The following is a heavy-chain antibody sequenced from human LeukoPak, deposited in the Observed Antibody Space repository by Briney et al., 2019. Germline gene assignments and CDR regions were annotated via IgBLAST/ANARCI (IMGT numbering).Heavy chain of an antibody. Sequence: ASVKVSCKASGYTFTSYDINWVRQATGQGLEWMGWMNPNSGNTGYAQKFQGRVTMTTDTSTSTAYMELRSLRSDDTAVYYCARDCMVRGVICDGMDVWGQGTTVTVSS. CDR3: ARDCMVRGVICDGMDV. CDR2: MNPNSGNT. D-gene: IGHD3-10*01. V-gene: IGHV1-8*01. J-gene: IGHJ6*02. CDR1: GYTFTSYD.